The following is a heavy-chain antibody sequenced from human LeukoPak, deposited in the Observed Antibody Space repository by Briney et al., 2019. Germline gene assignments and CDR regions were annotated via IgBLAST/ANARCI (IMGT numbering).Heavy chain of an antibody. D-gene: IGHD3-10*01. V-gene: IGHV3-21*01. CDR3: ARFDASGSYYYFDY. J-gene: IGHJ4*02. CDR1: GFTFSSYS. Sequence: PGGSLRLSCAASGFTFSSYSMNWVRQAPGKGLEWVSSISGISTYIYYADSLKGRFTISGDNAKNSLYLQMNSLGAEDTAVYYCARFDASGSYYYFDYWGQGTLVTVSS. CDR2: ISGISTYI.